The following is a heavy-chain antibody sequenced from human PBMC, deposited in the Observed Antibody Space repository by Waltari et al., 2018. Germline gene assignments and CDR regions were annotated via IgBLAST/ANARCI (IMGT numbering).Heavy chain of an antibody. CDR2: INQSRTT. V-gene: IGHV4-34*01. CDR3: ARGPMLDYGANSGHYYYGMDV. Sequence: QVQLQQWGAGLLKPSETLSLTCAVYGGSFSGYCWSWIRQSPGKGLEWIGEINQSRTTNHNPSLKSRVTTSVDTSKNQVSLKLGSVTAADTAVYYCARGPMLDYGANSGHYYYGMDVWGQGTTVTVSS. D-gene: IGHD4-17*01. CDR1: GGSFSGYC. J-gene: IGHJ6*02.